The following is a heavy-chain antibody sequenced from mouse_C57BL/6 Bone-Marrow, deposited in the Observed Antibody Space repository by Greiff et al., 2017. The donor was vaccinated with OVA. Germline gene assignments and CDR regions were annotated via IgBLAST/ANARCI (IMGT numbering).Heavy chain of an antibody. D-gene: IGHD4-1*01. CDR1: GFTFSDYG. V-gene: IGHV5-15*04. CDR2: ISNLAYSI. Sequence: EVKVVESGGGLVQPGGSLKLSCAASGFTFSDYGMAWVRQAPRKGPEWVAFISNLAYSISYADTVTGRFTISRENAKTTLYLEMSSLRSEDTARYYGARRTGTGYFDYWGQGTTLTVSS. CDR3: ARRTGTGYFDY. J-gene: IGHJ2*01.